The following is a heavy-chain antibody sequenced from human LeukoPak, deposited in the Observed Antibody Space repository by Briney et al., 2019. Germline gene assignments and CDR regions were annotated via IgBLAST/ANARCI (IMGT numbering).Heavy chain of an antibody. V-gene: IGHV3-7*01. CDR1: GFTFSSYW. D-gene: IGHD3-3*01. Sequence: GGSLRLSCAASGFTFSSYWMSWVRQAPGKGLEWVANIKQDGSEKYYVDSVKGRFTISRDNAKNSLYLQMNSLRAEDTAVYYCAREGARGRRVTIFGEAAYGMDVWGQGTTVTVSS. J-gene: IGHJ6*02. CDR2: IKQDGSEK. CDR3: AREGARGRRVTIFGEAAYGMDV.